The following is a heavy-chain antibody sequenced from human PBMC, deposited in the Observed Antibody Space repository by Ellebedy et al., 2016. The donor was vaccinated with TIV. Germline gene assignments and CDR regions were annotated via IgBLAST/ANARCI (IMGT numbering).Heavy chain of an antibody. J-gene: IGHJ4*02. CDR3: ARAPRGGTDY. CDR1: GFTVRSNS. CDR2: INHAGSET. D-gene: IGHD3-10*01. Sequence: GESLKISCAASGFTVRSNSMSWVRQAPGKGLESVANINHAGSETYYVDSVKRRFTISRDNAKNSLSLQMDRLRAEDTAVYFCARAPRGGTDYWGQGTLVTVSS. V-gene: IGHV3-7*03.